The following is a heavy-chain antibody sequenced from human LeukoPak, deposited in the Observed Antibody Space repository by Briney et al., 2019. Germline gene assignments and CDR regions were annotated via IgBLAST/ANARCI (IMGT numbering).Heavy chain of an antibody. CDR2: IYYSGST. V-gene: IGHV4-30-4*01. CDR1: GGSISSGDYY. Sequence: PSQTLSLIRTVSGGSISSGDYYWSWIRQPPGKGLEWIGYIYYSGSTYYNPSLKSRVTISVDTSKNQFSLKLSSATAADTAVYYCARALTGTTLDYWGQGTLVTVSS. CDR3: ARALTGTTLDY. J-gene: IGHJ4*02. D-gene: IGHD1-7*01.